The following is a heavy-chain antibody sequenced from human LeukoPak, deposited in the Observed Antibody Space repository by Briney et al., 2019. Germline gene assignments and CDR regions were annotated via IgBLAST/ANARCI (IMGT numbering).Heavy chain of an antibody. CDR3: TREGPSMTTVITRGFDI. CDR1: GFTVSSNY. CDR2: IYSGGST. J-gene: IGHJ3*02. D-gene: IGHD4-11*01. Sequence: GGSLRLSCAASGFTVSSNYMSWVRQAPGKGLEWVSVIYSGGSTYYADSVKGRFTISRDNSKNTLYLQMNSLRAEDTAVYYCTREGPSMTTVITRGFDIWGQGTMVTVSS. V-gene: IGHV3-66*01.